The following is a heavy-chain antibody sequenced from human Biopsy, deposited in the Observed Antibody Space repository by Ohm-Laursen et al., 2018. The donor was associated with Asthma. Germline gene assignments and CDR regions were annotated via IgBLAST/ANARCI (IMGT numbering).Heavy chain of an antibody. Sequence: SETLSLTCSVFGGSVSSPSHYWSWIRQSPGKGLGWIGYYSGNTNYHPSLKNRVTISVDTSKNQFSLHLSSVTAADTATYYCARGDGAFPWVPFWGQGILVTVSS. V-gene: IGHV4-61*01. J-gene: IGHJ4*02. CDR3: ARGDGAFPWVPF. CDR1: GGSVSSPSHY. CDR2: YSGNT. D-gene: IGHD3-10*01.